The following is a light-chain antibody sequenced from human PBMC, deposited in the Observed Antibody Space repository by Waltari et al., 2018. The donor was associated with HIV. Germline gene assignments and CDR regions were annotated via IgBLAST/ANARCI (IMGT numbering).Light chain of an antibody. CDR1: NSNIGHNF. Sequence: QSGLTQPPSASGTPGQRLSISSAGNNSNIGHNFVFWYRQIPGAAPPLLVYRNNQRPSGVGDRLSGSRSGASASLVISGLRVEDEADYYCASWDDGLRGHVFGSGTTVSV. J-gene: IGLJ1*01. CDR3: ASWDDGLRGHV. V-gene: IGLV1-47*01. CDR2: RNN.